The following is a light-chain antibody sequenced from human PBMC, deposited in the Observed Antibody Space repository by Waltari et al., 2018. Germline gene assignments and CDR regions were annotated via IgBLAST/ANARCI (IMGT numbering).Light chain of an antibody. CDR2: EVS. V-gene: IGLV2-14*01. CDR3: SSYTTTSAPGI. J-gene: IGLJ1*01. CDR1: SSDVGAHKY. Sequence: QSALTPPASVSGSPGQSLTISCTGTSSDVGAHKYVPWYQQNPGKAPKLMIYEVSNRPSGVSNRFSGSKSGNTASLTISGLQAEDEADYYCSSYTTTSAPGIFGTGTKVTVL.